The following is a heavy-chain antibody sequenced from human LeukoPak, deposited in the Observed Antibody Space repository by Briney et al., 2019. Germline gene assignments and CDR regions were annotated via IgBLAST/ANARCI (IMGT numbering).Heavy chain of an antibody. CDR3: ARGGNYWPQWWFDP. D-gene: IGHD1-26*01. CDR2: IIPIFGTA. CDR1: GYTFTDYF. J-gene: IGHJ5*02. V-gene: IGHV1-69*06. Sequence: SVKVSCKASGYTFTDYFMNWVRQAPGQGLEWMGGIIPIFGTANYAQKFQGRVTITADKSTSTAYMELSSLRSEDTAVYYCARGGNYWPQWWFDPWGRGTLVSVSS.